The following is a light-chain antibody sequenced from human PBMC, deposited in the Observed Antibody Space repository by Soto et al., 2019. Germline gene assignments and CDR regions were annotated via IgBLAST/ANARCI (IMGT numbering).Light chain of an antibody. CDR3: QQYGSSPELT. Sequence: EIVLTQSPGTLSLSPGERATLSCRASQSVSSSYLAWYQQKPGQAPRLLIYGASSRATGIPDRFSGSGSGTYFTLTISRLEPEAFAVYYCQQYGSSPELTFGGGTKVEIK. J-gene: IGKJ4*01. CDR1: QSVSSSY. V-gene: IGKV3-20*01. CDR2: GAS.